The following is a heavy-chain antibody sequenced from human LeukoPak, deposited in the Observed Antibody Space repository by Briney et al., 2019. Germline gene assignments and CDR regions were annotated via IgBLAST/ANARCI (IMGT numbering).Heavy chain of an antibody. J-gene: IGHJ4*02. CDR3: ARWGSGWHYLDY. V-gene: IGHV4-34*01. Sequence: SETLSLTCAVYGGSLSGYYWSWIRQPPGKGLEWIGEINHSGSTNYNPSLKSRVTISVDTSKNQFSLNLSSVTAADTAVYYCARWGSGWHYLDYWGQGTLVTVSS. D-gene: IGHD6-19*01. CDR1: GGSLSGYY. CDR2: INHSGST.